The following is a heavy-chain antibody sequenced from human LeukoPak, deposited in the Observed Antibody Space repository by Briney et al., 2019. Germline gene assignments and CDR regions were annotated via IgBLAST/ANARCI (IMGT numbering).Heavy chain of an antibody. J-gene: IGHJ4*02. CDR1: GFTFTISA. Sequence: SVTVSCTSSGFTFTISAVQWVRQCRGQRLEWIGWIVVGSGNTNYAQKFQERVTITRDVSTSTAYMELSSLRSEDTAVYYCAAGMATVDYWGQGTLVTVSS. V-gene: IGHV1-58*01. D-gene: IGHD5-24*01. CDR3: AAGMATVDY. CDR2: IVVGSGNT.